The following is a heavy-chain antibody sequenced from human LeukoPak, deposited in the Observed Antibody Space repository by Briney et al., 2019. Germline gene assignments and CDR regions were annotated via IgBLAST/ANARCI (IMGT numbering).Heavy chain of an antibody. J-gene: IGHJ4*02. CDR1: GGSISSYY. CDR3: ARVAYSGYDFRGTFDY. D-gene: IGHD5-12*01. CDR2: IYTSGSA. Sequence: PSETLSLTCTVSGGSISSYYWSWIRQPAGKGLEWIGHIYTSGSANYNPSLKSRLTMSVDTSKNQFSLKLSSVTAADTAVYYCARVAYSGYDFRGTFDYWGQGTLVTVSS. V-gene: IGHV4-4*07.